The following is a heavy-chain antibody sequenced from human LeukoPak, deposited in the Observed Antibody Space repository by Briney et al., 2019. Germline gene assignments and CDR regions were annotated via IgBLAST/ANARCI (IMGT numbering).Heavy chain of an antibody. CDR3: AKDTCSGGSCYYYYGMDV. CDR1: GFTFSRYG. J-gene: IGHJ6*02. D-gene: IGHD2-15*01. Sequence: GRSLRLSCAASGFTFSRYGIDWVRQAPGKGLEWVAVISHDGSNNYYADSVKGRFTISRDNSKNTLYLQMISLRAEDTAVYYCAKDTCSGGSCYYYYGMDVWGQGTTVTVSS. V-gene: IGHV3-30*18. CDR2: ISHDGSNN.